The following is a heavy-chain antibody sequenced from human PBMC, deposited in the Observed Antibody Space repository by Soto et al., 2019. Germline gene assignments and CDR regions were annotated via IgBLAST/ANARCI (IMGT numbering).Heavy chain of an antibody. Sequence: QVQLQQWGAGLLKPSETLSLTCAVYGGSFSGYYWSWIRQPPGKGLEWIGEINHSGRTNYNPSLKSRATISVDTTKSHSSLTLSSVTAADTAVYYWARGRDGDNLVTARRCFDYWGQGTRVTVSS. CDR3: ARGRDGDNLVTARRCFDY. J-gene: IGHJ4*02. D-gene: IGHD2-21*02. CDR2: INHSGRT. V-gene: IGHV4-34*01. CDR1: GGSFSGYY.